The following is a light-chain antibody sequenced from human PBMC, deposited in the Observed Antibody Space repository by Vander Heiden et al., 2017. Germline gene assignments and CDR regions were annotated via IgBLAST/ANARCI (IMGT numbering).Light chain of an antibody. Sequence: SSELTQDPAVSVALGQTVRITCQVDSLRSYYVSWKQQKPGTAPVLVIYGKNNRPSGIPDRFSGSSSGNAASLTITGDQAEDEADYYWKSRDSSGKHLVFGGGTKLTVL. CDR3: KSRDSSGKHLV. J-gene: IGLJ2*01. CDR1: SLRSYY. V-gene: IGLV3-19*01. CDR2: GKN.